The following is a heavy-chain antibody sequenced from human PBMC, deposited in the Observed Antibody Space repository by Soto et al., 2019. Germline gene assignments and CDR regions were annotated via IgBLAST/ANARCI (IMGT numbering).Heavy chain of an antibody. CDR3: AREIASRGVCYLPCYYYGMDV. V-gene: IGHV3-30-3*01. CDR1: GFTFSSYA. D-gene: IGHD2-8*01. Sequence: QVQLVESGGGVVQPGRSLRLSCAASGFTFSSYAMHWVRQAPGKGLEWVAVISYDGSNKYYADSVKGRFTISRDNSKNTLYLQMNSLRAEDTAVYHCAREIASRGVCYLPCYYYGMDVWGQGTTVTVSS. CDR2: ISYDGSNK. J-gene: IGHJ6*02.